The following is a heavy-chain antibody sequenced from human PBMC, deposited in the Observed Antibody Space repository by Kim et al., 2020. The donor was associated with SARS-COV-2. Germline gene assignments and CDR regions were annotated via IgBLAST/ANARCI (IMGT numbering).Heavy chain of an antibody. CDR3: ARDLEDIVVVVAATRACYSMDV. CDR1: GFTFSSYS. V-gene: IGHV3-48*04. J-gene: IGHJ6*02. Sequence: GGSLRLSCAASGFTFSSYSMNWVRQAPGKGLEWVSYISSSSSTIYYADSVKGRFTISRDNAKNSLYLQMNSLRAEDTAVYYCARDLEDIVVVVAATRACYSMDVWGQGTTVTVSS. CDR2: ISSSSSTI. D-gene: IGHD2-15*01.